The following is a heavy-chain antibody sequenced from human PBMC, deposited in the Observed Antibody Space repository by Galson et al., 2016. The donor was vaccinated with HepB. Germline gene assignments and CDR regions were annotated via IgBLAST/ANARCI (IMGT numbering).Heavy chain of an antibody. J-gene: IGHJ2*01. V-gene: IGHV1-18*01. CDR3: ARDSLAPYWFLDL. Sequence: SVKVSCKASGYTFIDFGITWVRQAPGQGPEWVGWISTWNGNTDFAQKFQGRVTLTRDRSTNTVYMDLMSQKSDDTAIYFCARDSLAPYWFLDLWGRGTLVTVSS. D-gene: IGHD6-13*01. CDR1: GYTFIDFG. CDR2: ISTWNGNT.